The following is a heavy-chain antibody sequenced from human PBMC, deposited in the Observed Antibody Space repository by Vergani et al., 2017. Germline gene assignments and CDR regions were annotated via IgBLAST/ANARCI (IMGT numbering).Heavy chain of an antibody. Sequence: ELQLVESGGGLVQPGGSLRLSCAASGSTVSGNYMTWVRQAPGKGLEWVSHIYSGDETYYADSVKGRVTISRDTAKNTLHLQISNLRVEDTAVYYCPRGNYYCSGTYVDPWGQGTLVTVSS. CDR3: PRGNYYCSGTYVDP. CDR1: GSTVSGNY. J-gene: IGHJ5*02. D-gene: IGHD3-10*01. CDR2: IYSGDET. V-gene: IGHV3-66*02.